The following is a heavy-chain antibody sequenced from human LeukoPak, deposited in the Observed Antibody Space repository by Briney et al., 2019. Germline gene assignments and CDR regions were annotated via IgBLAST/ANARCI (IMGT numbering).Heavy chain of an antibody. D-gene: IGHD3-3*01. CDR2: ISPDGSTT. CDR3: TRDFDFSSAI. Sequence: GGSLRLTCAASGFTFSSYWMHWVRQAPGKGLVWVSRISPDGSTTGHADSVKGRFTTSRDNAKNTLFLQMNSLRAEDTAVYYCTRDFDFSSAIWGQGTLVTVSS. J-gene: IGHJ4*02. V-gene: IGHV3-74*01. CDR1: GFTFSSYW.